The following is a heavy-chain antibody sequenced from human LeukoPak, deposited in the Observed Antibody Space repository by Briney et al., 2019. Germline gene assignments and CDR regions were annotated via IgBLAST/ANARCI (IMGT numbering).Heavy chain of an antibody. D-gene: IGHD6-19*01. Sequence: GTSLRLSGAASGFTFSSHVMHWVRQAPGMGLEWVARILYDGSNEYYADSVQGRFTISRDNAKNSLYLQMNSLRAEDTAVYYCARNPYSSGWSWFDPWGQGTLVTVSS. V-gene: IGHV3-30*03. CDR2: ILYDGSNE. CDR1: GFTFSSHV. J-gene: IGHJ5*02. CDR3: ARNPYSSGWSWFDP.